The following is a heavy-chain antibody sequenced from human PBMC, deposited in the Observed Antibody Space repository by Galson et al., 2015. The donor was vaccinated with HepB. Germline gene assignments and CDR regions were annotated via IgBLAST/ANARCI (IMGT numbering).Heavy chain of an antibody. CDR1: GYSFTSYW. J-gene: IGHJ4*02. CDR3: ARRGEGGDYRRIYYFDY. V-gene: IGHV5-51*01. D-gene: IGHD4-17*01. Sequence: SGAEVKKPGESLKISCKGSGYSFTSYWIGWVRQMPGKGLEWMGIIYPGDSDTRYSPSLQGQVTISADESISTAYLQWSSLKASDTAMYYCARRGEGGDYRRIYYFDYWGQGTLVTVSS. CDR2: IYPGDSDT.